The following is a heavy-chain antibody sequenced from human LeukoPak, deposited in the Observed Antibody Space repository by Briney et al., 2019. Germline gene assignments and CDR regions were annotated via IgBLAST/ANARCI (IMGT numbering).Heavy chain of an antibody. J-gene: IGHJ5*02. CDR2: ISYSGST. CDR1: GGSISNYY. D-gene: IGHD2-8*01. V-gene: IGHV4-59*01. CDR3: ARGHPHGWFAP. Sequence: PSETLSLTCTVSGGSISNYYWNWIRQPPGKGLEWIGCISYSGSTNYNPSLKSRVTISVDTSKNQFSLKLTSVTAADTAIYSCARGHPHGWFAPWGQGTLVTVSS.